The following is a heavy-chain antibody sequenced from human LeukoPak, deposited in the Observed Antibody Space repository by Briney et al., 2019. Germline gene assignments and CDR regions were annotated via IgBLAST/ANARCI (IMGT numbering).Heavy chain of an antibody. CDR3: TSGFDYSMLYYYYYMDV. CDR1: GGSFSGYY. V-gene: IGHV4-34*01. J-gene: IGHJ6*03. Sequence: SETLSLTCAVYGGSFSGYYWSWIRQPPGKGLEWIGEINHSGSTNYNPSLKSRVTISVDTSKNQFSLKLSSVTAADTAVYYCTSGFDYSMLYYYYYMDVWGKGTTVTVSS. CDR2: INHSGST. D-gene: IGHD4-11*01.